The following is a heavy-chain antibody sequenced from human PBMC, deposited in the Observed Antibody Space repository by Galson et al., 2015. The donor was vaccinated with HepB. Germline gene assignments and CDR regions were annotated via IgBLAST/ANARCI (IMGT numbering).Heavy chain of an antibody. CDR2: ISAYNGNT. CDR3: ARHIVVVPAAIVNDAFDI. D-gene: IGHD2-2*01. J-gene: IGHJ3*02. Sequence: SVKVSCKGYGYTFTSYGISWVRQAPGQGLEWMGWISAYNGNTNYAQKVQGRVTMTTDTSTSTAYMELRSLRSDDTAVYYCARHIVVVPAAIVNDAFDIWGQGTMVTVSS. CDR1: GYTFTSYG. V-gene: IGHV1-18*04.